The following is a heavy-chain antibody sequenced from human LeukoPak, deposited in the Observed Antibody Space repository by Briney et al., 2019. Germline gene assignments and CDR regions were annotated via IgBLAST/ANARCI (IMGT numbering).Heavy chain of an antibody. V-gene: IGHV4-39*01. D-gene: IGHD6-6*01. CDR3: ARQDYSSSSEIRPNAFDI. Sequence: SETLSLTCTVSGGSLICSSYYWGWIRQPPGKGLEWIGSIYYSGSTYYNPSLKSRVTISVDTSKNQFSLKLSSVTAADTAVYYCARQDYSSSSEIRPNAFDIWGQGTMVTASS. J-gene: IGHJ3*02. CDR2: IYYSGST. CDR1: GGSLICSSYY.